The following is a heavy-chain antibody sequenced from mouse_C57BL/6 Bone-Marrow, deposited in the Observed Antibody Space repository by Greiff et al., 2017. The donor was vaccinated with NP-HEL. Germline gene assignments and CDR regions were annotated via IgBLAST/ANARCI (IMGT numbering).Heavy chain of an antibody. CDR1: GYTFTDYE. CDR3: TKSGYDDGGGFAY. CDR2: IDPETGGT. D-gene: IGHD2-4*01. V-gene: IGHV1-15*01. Sequence: QVQLKQSGAELVRPGASVTLSCKASGYTFTDYEMHWVKQTPVHGLEWIGAIDPETGGTAYNQKFKGKAILTADKSSSTGYRGLRSVASEDSAVYNCTKSGYDDGGGFAYWGQGTLVTVSA. J-gene: IGHJ3*01.